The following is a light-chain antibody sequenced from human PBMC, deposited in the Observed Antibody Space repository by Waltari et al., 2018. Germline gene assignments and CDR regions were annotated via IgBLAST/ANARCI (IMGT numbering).Light chain of an antibody. CDR3: CSYAGSYTPWV. CDR2: LGS. Sequence: QSALTQPPSASGSPGQSVTISCTGTSSDVGNYNYVSWYQHHPGQAPKPRIYLGSNRASGAPDRFAGSKSGNTASLTISGLQTEDEADYYCCSYAGSYTPWVFGGGTKLTVL. V-gene: IGLV2-8*01. J-gene: IGLJ3*02. CDR1: SSDVGNYNY.